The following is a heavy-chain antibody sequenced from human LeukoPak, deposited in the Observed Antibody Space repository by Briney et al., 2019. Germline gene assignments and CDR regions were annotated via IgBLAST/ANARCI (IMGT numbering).Heavy chain of an antibody. D-gene: IGHD6-19*01. CDR3: ANKIPRWLVLRGYYYFDY. CDR1: GFTFSSYA. V-gene: IGHV3-23*01. CDR2: ISGSGGST. J-gene: IGHJ4*02. Sequence: GGSLRLSCAATGFTFSSYAMSRVRQAPGKGLEWVSAISGSGGSTYYADSVKGRFTISRDNSKNTLYLQMNSLRAEDTAVYYCANKIPRWLVLRGYYYFDYWGQGTLVTVSS.